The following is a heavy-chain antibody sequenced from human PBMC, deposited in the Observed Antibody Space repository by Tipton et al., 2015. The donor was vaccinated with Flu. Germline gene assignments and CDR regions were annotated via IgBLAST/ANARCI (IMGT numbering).Heavy chain of an antibody. CDR2: IYHTGST. CDR3: ARRDFSNYVSDPKSWFDP. D-gene: IGHD4-11*01. CDR1: GDSISGSYY. V-gene: IGHV4-38-2*02. J-gene: IGHJ5*02. Sequence: TLSLTCTVSGDSISGSYYWGWIRQAPGKGLEWIGNIYHTGSTYHNPSLKSRVTISVDTSRNHLSPRLRSVTAADTAVYSCARRDFSNYVSDPKSWFDPWGQGILVTVSP.